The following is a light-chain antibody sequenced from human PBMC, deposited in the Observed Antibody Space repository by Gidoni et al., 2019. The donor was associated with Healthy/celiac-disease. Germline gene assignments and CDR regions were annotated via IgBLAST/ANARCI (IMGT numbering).Light chain of an antibody. Sequence: QSVLTQPPSVSGAPGQRVTISCTGSSSNIGAGYDLHWYQQLPGTAPKLLIYGNSNRPSGVPDRFSGSKSGTSASLAITGLLAEDEADYYCQSYDSSLSGVLFGGGTKLTVL. CDR1: SSNIGAGYD. J-gene: IGLJ2*01. CDR3: QSYDSSLSGVL. V-gene: IGLV1-40*01. CDR2: GNS.